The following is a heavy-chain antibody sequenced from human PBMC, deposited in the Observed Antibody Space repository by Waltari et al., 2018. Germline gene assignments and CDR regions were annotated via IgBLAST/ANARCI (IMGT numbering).Heavy chain of an antibody. CDR1: GFTFSDYA. D-gene: IGHD6-13*01. CDR2: ITYDGSKK. V-gene: IGHV3-30*07. CDR3: ARDNVVAAAGPRG. Sequence: QVQLVESGGGVVQPGRSLRLSCATSGFTFSDYALHWVRQAPGKGLEWVALITYDGSKKHYADSVKGRFTISRDNAKNSLYLQMNSLRAEDTAVYYCARDNVVAAAGPRGWGQGTLVTVSS. J-gene: IGHJ4*02.